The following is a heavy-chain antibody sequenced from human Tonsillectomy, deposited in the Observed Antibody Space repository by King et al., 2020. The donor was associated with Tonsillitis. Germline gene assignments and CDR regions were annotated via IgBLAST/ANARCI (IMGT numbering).Heavy chain of an antibody. Sequence: QLVQSGAEVKKPGSSLKVSCKASGGTFNNYGISWVRQAPGQGLEWMGGIIPIFGAKNYAQKFQGRVTITAAESTRTAYMELSSLRSDDTAVYYCARRGIINYGMDVWGQGTTVIVSS. J-gene: IGHJ6*02. V-gene: IGHV1-69*12. CDR2: IIPIFGAK. CDR3: ARRGIINYGMDV. D-gene: IGHD2-15*01. CDR1: GGTFNNYG.